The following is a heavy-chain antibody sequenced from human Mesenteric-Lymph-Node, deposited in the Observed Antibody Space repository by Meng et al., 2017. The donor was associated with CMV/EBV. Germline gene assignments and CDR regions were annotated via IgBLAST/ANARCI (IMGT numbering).Heavy chain of an antibody. CDR2: ISYDGSNK. D-gene: IGHD1-1*01. J-gene: IGHJ3*02. CDR3: ARVSTGIRVFDI. Sequence: GESLKISCAASGFTFSRYAMHWVRQAPGKGLGWVAVISYDGSNKYYADSVTGRFTISRDNAKDSLYLQMNSLRAEDTAVYYCARVSTGIRVFDIWGQGTVVTVSS. CDR1: GFTFSRYA. V-gene: IGHV3-30*04.